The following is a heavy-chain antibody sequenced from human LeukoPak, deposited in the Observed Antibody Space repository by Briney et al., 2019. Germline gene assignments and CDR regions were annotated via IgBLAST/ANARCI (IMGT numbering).Heavy chain of an antibody. CDR3: AKGPVPQWLSYFEY. V-gene: IGHV3-23*01. D-gene: IGHD6-19*01. Sequence: GGSLRLSCVASGFTFSSYAMSWVRQAPGKGLEWVSAISGSGGSTYYADSVKGRFTISRDNSKNTLYLQMNSLRAEDTAVYYCAKGPVPQWLSYFEYWGQGTLVTVSS. J-gene: IGHJ4*02. CDR1: GFTFSSYA. CDR2: ISGSGGST.